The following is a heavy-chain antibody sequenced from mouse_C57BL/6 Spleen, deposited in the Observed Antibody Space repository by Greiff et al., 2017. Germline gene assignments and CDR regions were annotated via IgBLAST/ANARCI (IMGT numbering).Heavy chain of an antibody. Sequence: VQRVESGPGLVQPSQSLSITCTVSGFSLTSYGVHWVRQSPGKGLEWLGVIWSGGSTDYIAAFISSLSISKDNSKSQVFFKMNSLQADDTAIYFCARYYGYFNYFDYWGQGTTLSVSS. CDR3: ARYYGYFNYFDY. V-gene: IGHV2-2*01. D-gene: IGHD2-3*01. J-gene: IGHJ2*01. CDR1: GFSLTSYG. CDR2: IWSGGST.